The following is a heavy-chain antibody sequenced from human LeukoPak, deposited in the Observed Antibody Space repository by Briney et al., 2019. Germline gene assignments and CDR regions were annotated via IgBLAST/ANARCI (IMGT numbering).Heavy chain of an antibody. CDR2: IYHSGST. V-gene: IGHV4-30-2*01. J-gene: IGHJ3*02. CDR3: ARSGGSDAFDI. D-gene: IGHD1-1*01. Sequence: SETLSLTCTVSGGSTSRGGYYWRWLRQPPGRGREGIGYIYHSGSTYYNPSLKSRVTISVDRSKNQFSLKLSSVTAADTAVYYCARSGGSDAFDIWGQGTMVTVSS. CDR1: GGSTSRGGYY.